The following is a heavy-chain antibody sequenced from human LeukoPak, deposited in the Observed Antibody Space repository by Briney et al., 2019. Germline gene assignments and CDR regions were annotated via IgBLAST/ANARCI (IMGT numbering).Heavy chain of an antibody. D-gene: IGHD2-15*01. Sequence: ASVKVSCKASGYRFTSYDINWVRQATGQGLEWMGWMNPTSGYTGYAQKFQGRVTMTRDTSISTAYMELSGLRSEDTAVYYCARVDGPIDYWGQGTLVTVSS. J-gene: IGHJ4*02. CDR3: ARVDGPIDY. CDR1: GYRFTSYD. V-gene: IGHV1-8*01. CDR2: MNPTSGYT.